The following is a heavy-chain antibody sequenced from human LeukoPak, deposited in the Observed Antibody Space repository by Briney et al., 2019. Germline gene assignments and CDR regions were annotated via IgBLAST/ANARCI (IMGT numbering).Heavy chain of an antibody. CDR1: GGTFSSYA. CDR3: AVLIVLDRSGGSCYSGIDY. V-gene: IGHV1-69*06. D-gene: IGHD2-15*01. CDR2: IIPIFGTA. J-gene: IGHJ4*02. Sequence: ASVKVSCKASGGTFSSYAISWVRQAHGQGLEWMGGIIPIFGTANYAQKFQGRVTITADKSTSTAYMELSSLRSEDTAVYYCAVLIVLDRSGGSCYSGIDYWGQGTLVTVSS.